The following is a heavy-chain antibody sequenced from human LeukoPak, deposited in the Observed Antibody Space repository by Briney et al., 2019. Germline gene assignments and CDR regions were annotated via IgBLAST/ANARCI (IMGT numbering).Heavy chain of an antibody. Sequence: GGSLRLSCAASGFTFSGYAMSWVRQAPGKGLEWVSAISGSGGSTYYADSVKGRFTISRDNSKNTLYLQMNSLRAEDTAVYYCAKGRYSYGYCFDYWGQGTLVTVSS. CDR1: GFTFSGYA. CDR3: AKGRYSYGYCFDY. V-gene: IGHV3-23*01. J-gene: IGHJ4*02. CDR2: ISGSGGST. D-gene: IGHD5-18*01.